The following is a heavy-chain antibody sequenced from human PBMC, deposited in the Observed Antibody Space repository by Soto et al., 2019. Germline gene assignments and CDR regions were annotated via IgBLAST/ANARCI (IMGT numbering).Heavy chain of an antibody. CDR1: GFSLSSTRMA. V-gene: IGHV2-5*02. J-gene: IGHJ4*02. D-gene: IGHD6-19*01. CDR2: IYWDDDK. CDR3: AHIVVAGLGYYFDY. Sequence: QITLKESGPTLVKPTQTLTLTCTFSGFSLSSTRMAVGWIRQPPGKALEWLALIYWDDDKRYSPFLKSRLTIPKDTSKNQVVLTMSNMDPVDTDRYYCAHIVVAGLGYYFDYWGQGTLATVSS.